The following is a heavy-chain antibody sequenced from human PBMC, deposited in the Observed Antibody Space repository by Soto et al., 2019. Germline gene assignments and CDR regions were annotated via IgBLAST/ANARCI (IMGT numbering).Heavy chain of an antibody. CDR2: INHSGST. V-gene: IGHV4-34*01. D-gene: IGHD2-2*01. Sequence: PSETLSLTCAVYGGSFSGYYWSWIRQPPGKGLEWIGEINHSGSTNYNPSLKSRVTISVDTSKNQFSLKLSSVTAADTAVYYCARGDIVVVPAARRGMDVWGQGTTVTVSS. CDR3: ARGDIVVVPAARRGMDV. CDR1: GGSFSGYY. J-gene: IGHJ6*02.